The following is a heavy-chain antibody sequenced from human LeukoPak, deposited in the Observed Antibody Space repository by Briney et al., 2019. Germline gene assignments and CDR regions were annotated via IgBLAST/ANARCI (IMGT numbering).Heavy chain of an antibody. CDR1: GFTLSDYY. Sequence: GESLRLSCAASGFTLSDYYMSWIRQAPGKGLEWISYISSGSTTTYNADSVKGRFTISRDNAKNSLYLQMNSLRAEDTAVYYCARDLPSGYWGQGTLVTVSS. CDR2: ISSGSTTT. D-gene: IGHD1-26*01. J-gene: IGHJ4*02. V-gene: IGHV3-11*04. CDR3: ARDLPSGY.